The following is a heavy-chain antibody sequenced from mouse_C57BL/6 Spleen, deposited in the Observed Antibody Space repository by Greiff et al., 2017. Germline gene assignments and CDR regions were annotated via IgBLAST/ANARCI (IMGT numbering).Heavy chain of an antibody. CDR3: ARRGCDYDDAMDY. CDR1: GYTFTSYW. J-gene: IGHJ4*01. V-gene: IGHV1-55*01. D-gene: IGHD2-4*01. CDR2: IYPGSGST. Sequence: QVQLQQPGAELVKPGASVKMSCKASGYTFTSYWITWVKQRPGQGLEWIGDIYPGSGSTNYNEKFKSKATLTVDTSSSTASMQLSSLTSEDSAVYYCARRGCDYDDAMDYWGQGTSVTVSS.